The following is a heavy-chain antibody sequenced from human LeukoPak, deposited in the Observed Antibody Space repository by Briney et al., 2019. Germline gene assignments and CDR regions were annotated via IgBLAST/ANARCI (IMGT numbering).Heavy chain of an antibody. J-gene: IGHJ4*02. CDR3: ARGDYYDSSGYPAWDY. D-gene: IGHD3-22*01. V-gene: IGHV3-53*01. CDR1: GFTVSSNY. CDR2: IYSGGST. Sequence: GGSLRPSCAASGFTVSSNYMSWVRQAPGKGLEWVSVIYSGGSTYYADSVKGRFTISRDNSKNTLYLQMNSLRAEDTAVYYCARGDYYDSSGYPAWDYWGQGTLVTVSS.